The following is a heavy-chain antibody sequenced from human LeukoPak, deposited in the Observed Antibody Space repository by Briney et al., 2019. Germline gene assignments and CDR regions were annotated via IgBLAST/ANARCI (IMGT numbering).Heavy chain of an antibody. J-gene: IGHJ5*02. CDR3: ARGFRQGYDSNWFDP. V-gene: IGHV1-69*13. CDR2: IIPIFGTA. CDR1: GGTFSSYA. Sequence: GASVKVSCKASGGTFSSYAISWVRQAPGQGLEWMGGIIPIFGTANYAQKFQGRVTITADESTSTAYMELSSLRSEDTAVYYCARGFRQGYDSNWFDPWGQGTLVTVSS. D-gene: IGHD3-16*01.